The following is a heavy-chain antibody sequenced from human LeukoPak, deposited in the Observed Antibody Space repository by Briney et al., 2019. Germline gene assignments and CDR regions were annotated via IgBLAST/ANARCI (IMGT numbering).Heavy chain of an antibody. CDR1: GGSISSGGYY. CDR3: ARDRNYYGMDV. Sequence: SETLSLTCTVSGGSISSGGYYWSWIRQYPEKGLEWIGYIYYSGSTYYNPSLKSRVTISVDTSKNQFSLKLSSVTAADTAVYYCARDRNYYGMDVWGQGTTVTVSS. CDR2: IYYSGST. V-gene: IGHV4-31*03. J-gene: IGHJ6*02.